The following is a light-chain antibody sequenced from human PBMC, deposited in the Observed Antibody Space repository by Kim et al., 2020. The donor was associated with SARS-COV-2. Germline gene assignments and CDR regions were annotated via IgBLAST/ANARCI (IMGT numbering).Light chain of an antibody. CDR3: SSYAGSNNLV. CDR2: EVS. J-gene: IGLJ3*02. Sequence: GQSVTLSCTGTSSHVGGYIYVSPYQQHPGKAPKLMIYEVSKRPSGVPHRFSGSKSGNTASLTVSGLQAEDESDYYCSSYAGSNNLVFGGGTQLTVL. V-gene: IGLV2-8*01. CDR1: SSHVGGYIY.